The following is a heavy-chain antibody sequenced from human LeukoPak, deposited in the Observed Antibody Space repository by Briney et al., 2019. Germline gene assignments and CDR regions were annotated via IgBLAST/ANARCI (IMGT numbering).Heavy chain of an antibody. D-gene: IGHD3-9*01. CDR2: INHSGST. V-gene: IGHV4-34*01. CDR1: GGSFSGYY. J-gene: IGHJ4*02. Sequence: PSETLSLTCAVYGGSFSGYYWSWIRQPPGKGLEWIGEINHSGSTNYNPSLKSRVTISVDTSKNQFSLKLSSVTAADTAVYYCASVRYFDWLIDYWGQGTLVTVSS. CDR3: ASVRYFDWLIDY.